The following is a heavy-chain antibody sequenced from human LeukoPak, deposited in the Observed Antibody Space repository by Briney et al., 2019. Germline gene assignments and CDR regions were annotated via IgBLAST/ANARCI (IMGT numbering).Heavy chain of an antibody. CDR1: GYTFTGYY. Sequence: GASVKVSCKASGYTFTGYYMHWVRQAPGQGLEWMGWISAYNGNTNYAQKVQGRVTLTTDTSTSTAYMELRSLRSDDTAVYYCARGGSFGTYWGQGSLVTVSS. V-gene: IGHV1-18*04. CDR2: ISAYNGNT. J-gene: IGHJ4*02. D-gene: IGHD3-10*01. CDR3: ARGGSFGTY.